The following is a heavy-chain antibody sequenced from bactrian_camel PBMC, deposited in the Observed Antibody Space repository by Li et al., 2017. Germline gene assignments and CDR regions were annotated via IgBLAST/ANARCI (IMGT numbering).Heavy chain of an antibody. V-gene: IGHV3S53*01. D-gene: IGHD4*01. CDR2: IADDAQT. J-gene: IGHJ4*01. CDR3: AATSPFLALFGDSDDLANRLSRDKYDH. Sequence: HVQLVESGGDSVQTDGSLRLSCVASGITLIGLYSTYSLAWFRTVPGREREGIASIADDAQTTYAPSAEGRFTVSLSRAKSILYLKMSDLSPDDTATYFCAATSPFLALFGDSDDLANRLSRDKYDHWGQGTQVTVS. CDR1: GITLIGLYSTYS.